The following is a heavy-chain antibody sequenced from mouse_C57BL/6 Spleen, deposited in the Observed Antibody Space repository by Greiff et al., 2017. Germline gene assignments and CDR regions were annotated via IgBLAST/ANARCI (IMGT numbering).Heavy chain of an antibody. D-gene: IGHD1-1*01. V-gene: IGHV1-50*01. CDR3: ARALYGSSSYWYFDV. J-gene: IGHJ1*03. CDR1: GYTFTSYW. Sequence: VQLQQPGAELVKPGASVKLSCKASGYTFTSYWMQWVKQRPGQGLEWIGELDPSDSYTNYNQKFKGKATLTVDTSSSTAYMQLSSLTSEDSAVYYCARALYGSSSYWYFDVWGTGTTVTVSS. CDR2: LDPSDSYT.